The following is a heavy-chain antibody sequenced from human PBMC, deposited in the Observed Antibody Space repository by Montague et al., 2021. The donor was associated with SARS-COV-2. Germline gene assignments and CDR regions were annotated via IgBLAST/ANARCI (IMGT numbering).Heavy chain of an antibody. CDR1: GGSVSDYY. D-gene: IGHD3-22*01. CDR3: ARGPRITMIVVVITDIWFDP. CDR2: INHSGST. V-gene: IGHV4-34*01. J-gene: IGHJ5*02. Sequence: SETLSLTCAVYGGSVSDYYWSWIRQPPGKGLEWIGEINHSGSTNXTPSLNSRVTTSVDTSKNQFSLKLTSVTAADTAVYYCARGPRITMIVVVITDIWFDPWGQGTLVTVSS.